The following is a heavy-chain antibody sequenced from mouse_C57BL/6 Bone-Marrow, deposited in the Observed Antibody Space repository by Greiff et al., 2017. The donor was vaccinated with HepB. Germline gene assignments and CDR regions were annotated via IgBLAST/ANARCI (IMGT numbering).Heavy chain of an antibody. D-gene: IGHD1-1*01. Sequence: QFQLQQSGAELARPGASVKLSCKASGYTFTSYGISWVKQRTGQGLEWIGEIYPRSGNTYYNEKFKGKATLTADKSSSTAYMELRSLTSEDSAVYFCARKVGGPMDYWGQGTSVTVSS. CDR3: ARKVGGPMDY. J-gene: IGHJ4*01. CDR2: IYPRSGNT. V-gene: IGHV1-81*01. CDR1: GYTFTSYG.